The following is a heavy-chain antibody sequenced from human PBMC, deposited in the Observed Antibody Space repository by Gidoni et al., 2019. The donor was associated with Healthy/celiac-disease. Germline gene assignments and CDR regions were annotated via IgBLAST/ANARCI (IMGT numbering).Heavy chain of an antibody. D-gene: IGHD2-15*01. J-gene: IGHJ5*02. CDR2: IIPICGTA. Sequence: QVQLVQSGAEVKKPGSSVKVSCKASGGTFSSYAISWVRQAPGQGLEWMGGIIPICGTANYAQKFQGRVTITADESTSTAYMELSSLRSEDTAVYYCARDHLPYCSGGSCYRRNWFDPWGQGTLVTVSS. CDR3: ARDHLPYCSGGSCYRRNWFDP. CDR1: GGTFSSYA. V-gene: IGHV1-69*01.